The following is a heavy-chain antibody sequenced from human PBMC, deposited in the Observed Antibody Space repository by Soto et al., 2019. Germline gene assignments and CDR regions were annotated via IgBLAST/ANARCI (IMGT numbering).Heavy chain of an antibody. J-gene: IGHJ3*02. CDR3: AKDTYSSSLYAFDI. V-gene: IGHV3-9*01. Sequence: GGSLRLSCAASGFTFDDYAMHWVRQAPGKGLEWVSGISWNSGSIGYADSVKGRFTISRDNVKNSLYLQMNSLRAEDTALYYCAKDTYSSSLYAFDIWGQGTMVTVSS. CDR2: ISWNSGSI. D-gene: IGHD6-6*01. CDR1: GFTFDDYA.